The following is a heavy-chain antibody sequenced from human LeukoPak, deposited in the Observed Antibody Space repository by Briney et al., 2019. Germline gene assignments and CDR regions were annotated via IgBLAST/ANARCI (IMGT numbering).Heavy chain of an antibody. CDR3: ARASYDFWSGSTY. CDR1: GYTFTSDG. V-gene: IGHV1-18*01. Sequence: ASVKVSSKASGYTFTSDGISWVRQAPGQGLEWMGWISAYNGNTNNAQKLQGRVTMTTDTSTSTAYMELRSLRSDDTAVYYCARASYDFWSGSTYWGQGTLVTVSS. D-gene: IGHD3-3*01. CDR2: ISAYNGNT. J-gene: IGHJ4*02.